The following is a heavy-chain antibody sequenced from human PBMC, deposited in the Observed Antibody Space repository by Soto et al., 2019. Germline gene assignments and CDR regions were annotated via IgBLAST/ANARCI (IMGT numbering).Heavy chain of an antibody. CDR3: ARRADIVVVPAAFDWFDH. J-gene: IGHJ5*02. CDR1: GYSFTSYW. V-gene: IGHV5-51*01. CDR2: IYPGDSDT. Sequence: GESLKISCKGSGYSFTSYWIGWVRQMPGKGLEWMGIIYPGDSDTNYSPSFQGHVTISADKSISTAYLQWSSLKASDTAMYYCARRADIVVVPAAFDWFDHWGQGTLVTVS. D-gene: IGHD2-2*01.